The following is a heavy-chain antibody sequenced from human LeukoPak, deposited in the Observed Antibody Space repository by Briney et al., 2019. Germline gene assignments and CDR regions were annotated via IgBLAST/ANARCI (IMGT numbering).Heavy chain of an antibody. V-gene: IGHV4-4*07. CDR1: GGSISSYY. Sequence: SETLSLTCTVSGGSISSYYWSWIGQPAGKGLEWIGRIYTSGSTNYNPSLKSRVTMSVDTSKNQFSLKLSSVTAADTAVYYCARDRSIGDYDSSGYYPPYWYFDLWGRGTLVTVSS. D-gene: IGHD3-22*01. CDR2: IYTSGST. CDR3: ARDRSIGDYDSSGYYPPYWYFDL. J-gene: IGHJ2*01.